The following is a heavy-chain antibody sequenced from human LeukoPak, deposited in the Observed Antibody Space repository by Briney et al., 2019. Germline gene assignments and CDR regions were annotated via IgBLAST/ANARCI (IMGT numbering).Heavy chain of an antibody. CDR3: ARGYYYCDSSGYPSVDY. CDR1: GYTFTSYY. J-gene: IGHJ4*02. CDR2: INPSGGST. D-gene: IGHD3-22*01. Sequence: ASVKVSCEASGYTFTSYYMHWVRQAPGQGLEWMGIINPSGGSTSYAQKFQGRVTMTRDTSTSTVYMELSSLRSEDTAVYYCARGYYYCDSSGYPSVDYWGQGTLVTVSS. V-gene: IGHV1-46*01.